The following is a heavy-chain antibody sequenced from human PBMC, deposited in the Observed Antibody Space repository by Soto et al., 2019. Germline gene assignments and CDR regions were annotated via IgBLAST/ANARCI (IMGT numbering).Heavy chain of an antibody. CDR2: IKQDGSEK. CDR1: GFTFSSYW. J-gene: IGHJ6*02. Sequence: PGGSLRLSCAASGFTFSSYWMSWVRQAPGKGLEWVANIKQDGSEKYYVDSVKGRFTTSRDNAKNSLYLQMNSLRAEDTAVYYCANGFHYYDFWSGYRGSDYYDTDVWGQGTTVTV. V-gene: IGHV3-7*01. D-gene: IGHD3-3*01. CDR3: ANGFHYYDFWSGYRGSDYYDTDV.